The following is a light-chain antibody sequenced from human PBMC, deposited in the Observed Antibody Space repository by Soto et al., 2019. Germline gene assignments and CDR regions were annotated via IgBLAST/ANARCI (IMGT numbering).Light chain of an antibody. CDR3: QQYGSSPWT. CDR2: GAS. J-gene: IGKJ1*01. Sequence: EIVLTQSPGTLSLSPGERATLSCRASQSVSSSYLAWYQQKPGQAPRLLIYGASSRATGIQDRFSGSGSGTDFPLTISRLEPEDFAVYYCQQYGSSPWTFGQGTKVEI. CDR1: QSVSSSY. V-gene: IGKV3-20*01.